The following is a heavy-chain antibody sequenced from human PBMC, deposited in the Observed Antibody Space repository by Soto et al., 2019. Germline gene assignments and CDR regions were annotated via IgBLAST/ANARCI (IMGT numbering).Heavy chain of an antibody. V-gene: IGHV3-7*04. CDR1: GFIFSNYW. D-gene: IGHD5-12*01. Sequence: EVQLVESGGGLVQPGGSLRLSCVASGFIFSNYWMHWVRQTPDKGLEWVANIKQDGSEKYYVDSVNGRFTISRHNAKNSLFLQMNNLRAEDTAVYYCARGGTIREWLTDHWGQGTLVTVSS. J-gene: IGHJ5*02. CDR2: IKQDGSEK. CDR3: ARGGTIREWLTDH.